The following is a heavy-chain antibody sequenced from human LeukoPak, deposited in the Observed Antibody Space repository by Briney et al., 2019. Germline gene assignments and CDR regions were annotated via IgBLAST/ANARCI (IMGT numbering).Heavy chain of an antibody. CDR2: ISRSGEST. CDR1: GFTFSGFA. V-gene: IGHV3-23*01. J-gene: IGHJ4*02. CDR3: AKDYAVGSIDY. D-gene: IGHD3-16*01. Sequence: RGSLRLSCAASGFTFSGFAMSWIRQVPGKGLEWVSSISRSGESTFYADSVRGRFTISRDNSKNTVSLQMESLRAEDTALYYCAKDYAVGSIDYWGQGTLVTVSS.